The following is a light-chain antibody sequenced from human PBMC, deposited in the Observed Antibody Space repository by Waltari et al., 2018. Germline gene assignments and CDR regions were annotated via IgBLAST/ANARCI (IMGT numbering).Light chain of an antibody. Sequence: EIVLTQSPATLSLSPGESATLSCRASQSIGTYLAWYQQTPGQAPRLLIYDASNMATGIPPRFSGSGSGTDFILTISSLEPEDFAVYYCQQRSGWPQTFGQGTNVEI. CDR2: DAS. CDR3: QQRSGWPQT. V-gene: IGKV3-11*01. J-gene: IGKJ1*01. CDR1: QSIGTY.